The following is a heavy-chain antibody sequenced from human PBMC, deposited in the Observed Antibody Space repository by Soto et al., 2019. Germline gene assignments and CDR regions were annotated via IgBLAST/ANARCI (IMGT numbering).Heavy chain of an antibody. CDR3: ARRMTWSLWCFDL. J-gene: IGHJ2*01. Sequence: QVQRLQSGAEVKKPGTSVRVSCRSSGYTFKGYDINGVRRAPGQGLEWMGWMNPNGGNTVYARKFHDSINMTRSVSARTAFMELSSLTPEDTAVYYCARRMTWSLWCFDLWGSGTQVTVSS. CDR2: MNPNGGNT. CDR1: GYTFKGYD. D-gene: IGHD3-3*01. V-gene: IGHV1-8*01.